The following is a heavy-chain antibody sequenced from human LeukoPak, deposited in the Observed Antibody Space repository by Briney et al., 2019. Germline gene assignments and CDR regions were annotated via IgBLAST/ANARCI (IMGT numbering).Heavy chain of an antibody. V-gene: IGHV7-4-1*02. CDR1: GYTLTIDG. CDR2: INTNTGNP. D-gene: IGHD2-2*01. CDR3: ARALPGCYSTNCYGLDY. J-gene: IGHJ4*02. Sequence: ASVKVSCKAPGYTLTIDGMNWVRQAPGQGLQWMGWINTNTGNPTYAQGFTGRFVFSLDTSVSTAYLQISSLKAEDTAVYYCARALPGCYSTNCYGLDYWGQGTLVTVSS.